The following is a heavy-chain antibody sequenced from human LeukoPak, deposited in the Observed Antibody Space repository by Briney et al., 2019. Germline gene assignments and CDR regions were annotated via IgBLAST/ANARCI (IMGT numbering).Heavy chain of an antibody. CDR1: GYIFTGYY. Sequence: ASVKVSCKASGYIFTGYYMHWVRQAPGQGLEWMGWINPNSGGTNYAQKFQGRVTMTRDTSISTAYMELSRLRSDDTAVYYCAREDYGDRRYSNWGQGALVTDSS. V-gene: IGHV1-2*02. CDR2: INPNSGGT. J-gene: IGHJ4*02. CDR3: AREDYGDRRYSN. D-gene: IGHD4-17*01.